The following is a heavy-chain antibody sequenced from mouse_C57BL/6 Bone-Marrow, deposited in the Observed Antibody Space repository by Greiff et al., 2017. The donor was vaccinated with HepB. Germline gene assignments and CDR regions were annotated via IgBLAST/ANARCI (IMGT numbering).Heavy chain of an antibody. D-gene: IGHD2-10*01. CDR3: ARWGAYYGNYGGYFDV. Sequence: VQLQQPGAELVKPGASVKMSCKASGYTFTSYWITWVKQRPGQGLEWIGDIYPGSGSTNYNEKFKSKATLTVDTSSSTAYMKLSSLTSEDSAVYYCARWGAYYGNYGGYFDVWGTGTTVTVSS. CDR2: IYPGSGST. CDR1: GYTFTSYW. V-gene: IGHV1-55*01. J-gene: IGHJ1*03.